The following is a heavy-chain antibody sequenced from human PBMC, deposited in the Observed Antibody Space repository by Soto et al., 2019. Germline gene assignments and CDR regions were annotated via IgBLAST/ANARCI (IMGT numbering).Heavy chain of an antibody. CDR1: GFTFSDFG. Sequence: GGSLRLSCKASGFTFSDFGMHWVRQAPSKGLEWVSAIWYDGSYQYYADPVRGRFTTSRDNSNNTLFLQMNSLRVEDTAVYYCARDRLITYGAKIAPDHWGQGARVTVSS. V-gene: IGHV3-33*01. D-gene: IGHD3-16*01. CDR2: IWYDGSYQ. J-gene: IGHJ5*02. CDR3: ARDRLITYGAKIAPDH.